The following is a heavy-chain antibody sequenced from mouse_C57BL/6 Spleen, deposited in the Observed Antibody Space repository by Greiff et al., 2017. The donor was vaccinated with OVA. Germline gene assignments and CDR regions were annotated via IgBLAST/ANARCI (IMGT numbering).Heavy chain of an antibody. CDR1: GYTFTDYN. CDR3: ARRDYYGRYFDY. CDR2: INPNNGGT. Sequence: EVQLQQSGPELVKPGASVKMSCKASGYTFTDYNMHWVKQSHGKSLEWIGYINPNNGGTSYNQKFKGKATLTVNKSSSTAYMELRSLTSEDAAVYYCARRDYYGRYFDYWGQGTTLTVSP. J-gene: IGHJ2*01. D-gene: IGHD1-1*01. V-gene: IGHV1-22*01.